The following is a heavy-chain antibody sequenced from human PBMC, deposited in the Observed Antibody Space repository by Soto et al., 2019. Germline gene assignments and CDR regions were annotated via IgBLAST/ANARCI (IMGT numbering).Heavy chain of an antibody. V-gene: IGHV3-15*01. CDR3: TTPPYDFWSGYPDV. D-gene: IGHD3-3*01. CDR1: GFTFSNAW. J-gene: IGHJ6*02. Sequence: GGSLRLSCAASGFTFSNAWMSWVRQAPGKGLEWVGRIKSKTDGGTTDYAAPVKGRFTISRDDSKNTLYLQMNSLKTEDTAVYYCTTPPYDFWSGYPDVWGQGTTVTVSS. CDR2: IKSKTDGGTT.